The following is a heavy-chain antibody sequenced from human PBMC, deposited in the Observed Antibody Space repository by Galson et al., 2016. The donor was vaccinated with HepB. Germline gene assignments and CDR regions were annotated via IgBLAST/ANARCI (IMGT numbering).Heavy chain of an antibody. D-gene: IGHD5-18*01. V-gene: IGHV2-70*01. Sequence: PALVKPTQTLTLTCTFSGFSLNTSEMCVSWIRQPPGKALEWLALIDWDDDKYYSTSLKTRLTISKDTSKNQVVLAMSNMDPVDTATYYCALGYSYGFFDYWGLGTLVTVSS. CDR1: GFSLNTSEMC. CDR2: IDWDDDK. CDR3: ALGYSYGFFDY. J-gene: IGHJ4*02.